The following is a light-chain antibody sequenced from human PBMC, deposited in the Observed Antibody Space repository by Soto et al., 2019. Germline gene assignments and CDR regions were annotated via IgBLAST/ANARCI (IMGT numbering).Light chain of an antibody. V-gene: IGKV1-39*01. J-gene: IGKJ2*01. Sequence: DIQITQSPSSLSASVGDSVTVTCRASQSIGTYVNWYQQKPGKAPYLLIYAAYRLKSGVPSKFSGSGSVTDFSLTISSLQREHFATYYWQQSYTTPYTFRQCTIMEIK. CDR3: QQSYTTPYT. CDR1: QSIGTY. CDR2: AAY.